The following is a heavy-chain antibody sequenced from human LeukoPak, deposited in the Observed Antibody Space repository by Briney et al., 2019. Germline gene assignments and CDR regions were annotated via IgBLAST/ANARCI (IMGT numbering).Heavy chain of an antibody. CDR1: GGTFSSYA. J-gene: IGHJ4*02. CDR2: IIPIFGTA. Sequence: EASVKVSCNASGGTFSSYAISWVRQAPGQGLEWMGGIIPIFGTANCAQKFQGRVTITADESTSTAYMELSSLRSEDTAVYYCATPATTRGTDYWGQGPLVIVSS. V-gene: IGHV1-69*13. D-gene: IGHD1-14*01. CDR3: ATPATTRGTDY.